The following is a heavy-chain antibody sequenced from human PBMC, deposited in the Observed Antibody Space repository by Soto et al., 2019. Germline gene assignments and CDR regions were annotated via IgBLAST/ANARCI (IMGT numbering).Heavy chain of an antibody. CDR2: IWYDGSNK. CDR3: ARDRRITIFGVVTPGYGMDV. CDR1: GFTFSSYG. Sequence: QVQLVESGGGVVQPGRSLRLSCAASGFTFSSYGMHWVRQAPGKGLEWVAVIWYDGSNKYYADSVKGRFTISRDNSKNTLYLQMNSLRAEDTAVYYCARDRRITIFGVVTPGYGMDVWGQGTTVTVSS. V-gene: IGHV3-33*01. D-gene: IGHD3-3*01. J-gene: IGHJ6*02.